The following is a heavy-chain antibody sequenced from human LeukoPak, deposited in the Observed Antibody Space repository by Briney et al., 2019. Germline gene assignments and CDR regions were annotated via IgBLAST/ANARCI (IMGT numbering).Heavy chain of an antibody. CDR2: IYYSGST. D-gene: IGHD6-19*01. Sequence: SETLSFTCTVSGGSISSSSYYWGWIRQPPGKGLEWIGSIYYSGSTYYNPSLKSRVTISVDTSKNQFSLKLSSVTAADTAVYYCARVIAVAGIREFDPWGQGTLVTVSS. V-gene: IGHV4-39*01. J-gene: IGHJ5*02. CDR1: GGSISSSSYY. CDR3: ARVIAVAGIREFDP.